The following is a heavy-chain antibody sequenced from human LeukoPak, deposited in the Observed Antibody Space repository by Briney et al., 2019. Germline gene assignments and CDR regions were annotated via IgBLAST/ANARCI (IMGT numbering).Heavy chain of an antibody. CDR2: ISASGGAT. D-gene: IGHD1-26*01. Sequence: PGGSLRLSCAASGFTFSSYGMHWVRQAPGKGLEWVSGISASGGATYSAESVRGRFIISRDNSKNTPYLQMNSLRVDDTAAYYCATISGSFEYLDYWGQGTLVTVSS. J-gene: IGHJ4*02. CDR1: GFTFSSYG. CDR3: ATISGSFEYLDY. V-gene: IGHV3-23*01.